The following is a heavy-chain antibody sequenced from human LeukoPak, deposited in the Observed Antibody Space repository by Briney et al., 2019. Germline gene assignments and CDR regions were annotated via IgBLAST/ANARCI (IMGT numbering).Heavy chain of an antibody. V-gene: IGHV1-46*01. Sequence: GASVTVSCKASGYTFTSYYMHWVRQAPGQGLEWMGIINPSGGSTSYAQKFQGRVTMTRDTSTSTVYMELSSLRSEDTAVYYCARASISTCFDYWGQGTLVTVSS. CDR2: INPSGGST. J-gene: IGHJ4*02. CDR1: GYTFTSYY. CDR3: ARASISTCFDY. D-gene: IGHD2/OR15-2a*01.